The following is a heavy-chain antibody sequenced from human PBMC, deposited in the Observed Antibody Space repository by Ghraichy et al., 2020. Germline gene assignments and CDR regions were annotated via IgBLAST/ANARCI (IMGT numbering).Heavy chain of an antibody. Sequence: GGSLRLSCAASGFTFSGHYMSWIRQAPGKGLEWVSYMTGSGSSIYYADSVKGRFTISRDNAKNSLYLQMNSLRAEDTAVYYCAREAWGRADYWGQGTLVTVSS. J-gene: IGHJ4*02. D-gene: IGHD3-16*01. CDR1: GFTFSGHY. V-gene: IGHV3-11*04. CDR2: MTGSGSSI. CDR3: AREAWGRADY.